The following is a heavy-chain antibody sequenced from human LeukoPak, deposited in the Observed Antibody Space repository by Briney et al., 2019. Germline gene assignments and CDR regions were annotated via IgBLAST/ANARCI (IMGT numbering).Heavy chain of an antibody. V-gene: IGHV3-21*01. CDR3: ARSRTSSPYDKNLNF. CDR1: GFPFSSYT. D-gene: IGHD1-14*01. CDR2: IRSSINYI. Sequence: PGGSLSLSCSASGFPFSSYTMSGLRQAPGKGLDWVSSIRSSINYIYHADSVKGRFTISRDDAQNSVYLQMNSLKDEDTAVYYCARSRTSSPYDKNLNFWGQGTLVIVSS. J-gene: IGHJ4*02.